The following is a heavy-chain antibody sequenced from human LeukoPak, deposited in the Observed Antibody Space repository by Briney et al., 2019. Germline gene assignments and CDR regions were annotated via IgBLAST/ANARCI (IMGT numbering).Heavy chain of an antibody. CDR2: IIPIFGTA. D-gene: IGHD3-22*01. J-gene: IGHJ4*02. Sequence: SVKVSCKASGGTFSSYAISWVRQAPGQGLEWMGGIIPIFGTANYAQKFQGRVTITADESTSTTYMELSSLRSEDTAVYYCARDGDYYDSSGYPGDWGQGTLVTVSS. CDR3: ARDGDYYDSSGYPGD. V-gene: IGHV1-69*13. CDR1: GGTFSSYA.